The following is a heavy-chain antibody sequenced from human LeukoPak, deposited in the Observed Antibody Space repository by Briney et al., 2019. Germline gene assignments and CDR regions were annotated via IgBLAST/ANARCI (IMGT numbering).Heavy chain of an antibody. Sequence: SETLSLTYAVSGYSISSGYYWGWIRQPPGKGLEWIGSIYHSGSTYYNPSLKSRVTISVDTSKNQFSLKLRSVTAADTAVYYCARVGGGTSGWYGLFDYWGQGTLVTVSS. V-gene: IGHV4-38-2*01. CDR2: IYHSGST. D-gene: IGHD6-19*01. CDR1: GYSISSGYY. J-gene: IGHJ4*02. CDR3: ARVGGGTSGWYGLFDY.